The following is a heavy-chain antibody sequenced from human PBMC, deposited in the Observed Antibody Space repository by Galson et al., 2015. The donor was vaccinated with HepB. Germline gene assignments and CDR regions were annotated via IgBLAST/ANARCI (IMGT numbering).Heavy chain of an antibody. D-gene: IGHD3-10*01. CDR1: GFSLTSRPVG. Sequence: PALVKPTQTLTLTCSFSGFSLTSRPVGVGWIRQSPGKALEWLVFIYWDDDKRYSPSLRSRLTINMDTSKNQVVLIMTNMDPVDTATYYCAHRRRVGSYWDTGDFDYWGQGILVTVSS. CDR2: IYWDDDK. J-gene: IGHJ4*02. V-gene: IGHV2-5*02. CDR3: AHRRRVGSYWDTGDFDY.